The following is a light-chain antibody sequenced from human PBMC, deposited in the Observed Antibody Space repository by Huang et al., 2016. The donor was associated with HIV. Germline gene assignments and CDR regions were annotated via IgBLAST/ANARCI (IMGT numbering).Light chain of an antibody. V-gene: IGKV2-30*02. CDR2: KVS. J-gene: IGKJ1*01. Sequence: DVVLTQSPLSLPVTLGQPASISCKSSHSLLHSDGNTYLNWFLQRPGQAPRRLIYKVSNRDFGVPARFRGSVSGADFTLTISRVEAEDIGVYYCMQGTHWPQTFGQGTKVEVK. CDR1: HSLLHSDGNTY. CDR3: MQGTHWPQT.